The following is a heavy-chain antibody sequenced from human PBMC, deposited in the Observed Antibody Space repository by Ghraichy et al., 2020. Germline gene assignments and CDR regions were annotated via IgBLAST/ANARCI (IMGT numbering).Heavy chain of an antibody. CDR3: ARAPEMITSRWFDP. Sequence: ASVKVSCKASGYTFTSFAITWVRQAPGQGLEWMGTVSTHNGNTKYAQKFQGRLTMTTDISTSTAYMELRSLRSDDTALYYCARAPEMITSRWFDPWGQGTLVTVSS. J-gene: IGHJ5*02. CDR1: GYTFTSFA. D-gene: IGHD3-16*01. V-gene: IGHV1-18*01. CDR2: VSTHNGNT.